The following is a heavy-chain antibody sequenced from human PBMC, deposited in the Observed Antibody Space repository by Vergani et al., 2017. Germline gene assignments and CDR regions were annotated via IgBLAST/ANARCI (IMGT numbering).Heavy chain of an antibody. J-gene: IGHJ4*02. CDR3: ARALYYDSSGSIPLPPSY. D-gene: IGHD3-22*01. V-gene: IGHV3-30-3*01. CDR2: ISYDGSNK. CDR1: GFTFSSYA. Sequence: QVQLVESGGGVVQPGRSLRLSCAASGFTFSSYAMHWVRQAPGKGLEWVAVISYDGSNKYYADSVKGRFTIPRDNSKNTLYLQMNSLRAEDTAVYYCARALYYDSSGSIPLPPSYWGQGTLVTVSS.